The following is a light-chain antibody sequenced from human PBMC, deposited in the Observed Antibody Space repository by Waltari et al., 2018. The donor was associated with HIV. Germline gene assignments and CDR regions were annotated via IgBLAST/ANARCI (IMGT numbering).Light chain of an antibody. CDR3: TSYTTSPTLV. CDR1: SNDVGAYNY. CDR2: WVS. J-gene: IGLJ1*01. Sequence: QSALTQPASVSGSPGQSITISCTGSSNDVGAYNYVSWYQHHPGKAPEVISCWVSARRSGVSNVFSGSKSGNMASLTISWLQAEDEADYYCTSYTTSPTLVFGTGTKVTVL. V-gene: IGLV2-14*01.